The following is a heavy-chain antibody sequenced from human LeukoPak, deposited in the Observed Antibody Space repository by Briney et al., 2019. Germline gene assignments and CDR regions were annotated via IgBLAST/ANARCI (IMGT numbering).Heavy chain of an antibody. CDR1: GFTFRNYG. J-gene: IGHJ4*01. D-gene: IGHD3-10*01. Sequence: GGSLRLSCETSGFTFRNYGMHWVRQAPGKGLEWVAAISYDGNIKYYVDSVKGRFIISRDNSRNTLYLEVNSLRAEDTAVYFCVRGYYGSGSYPSPFDNWGQGTLVTVSS. CDR3: VRGYYGSGSYPSPFDN. CDR2: ISYDGNIK. V-gene: IGHV3-33*01.